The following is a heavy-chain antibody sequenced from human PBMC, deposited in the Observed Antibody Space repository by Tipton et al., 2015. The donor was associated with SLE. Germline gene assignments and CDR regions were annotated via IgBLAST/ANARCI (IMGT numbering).Heavy chain of an antibody. CDR2: VYHSGST. CDR3: ARRGVVSRFDP. V-gene: IGHV4-38-2*02. D-gene: IGHD2-8*02. CDR1: GFSISGGHY. J-gene: IGHJ5*02. Sequence: TLSLTCTVSGFSISGGHYWGWIRQTPGKGLEWLGSVYHSGSTFYNPSLKSRITVSVDTSKNQFSLNLSSVTAADTAVYYCARRGVVSRFDPWGQGTKVTVSS.